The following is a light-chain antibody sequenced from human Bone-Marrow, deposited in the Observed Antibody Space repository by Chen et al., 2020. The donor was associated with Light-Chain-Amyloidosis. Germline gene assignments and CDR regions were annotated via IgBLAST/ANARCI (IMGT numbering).Light chain of an antibody. CDR3: SSITDSTPWV. J-gene: IGLJ3*02. CDR1: SSDIGGNKY. CDR2: DVN. Sequence: QSALSQPASVSGSPGQSITISCTGSSSDIGGNKYVSWYQHYPGKAPRLMIYDVNNRPSGVSHPFSSSKSGSTASLTISGLQAEDEAAYYCSSITDSTPWVFGGGTKVTVL. V-gene: IGLV2-14*03.